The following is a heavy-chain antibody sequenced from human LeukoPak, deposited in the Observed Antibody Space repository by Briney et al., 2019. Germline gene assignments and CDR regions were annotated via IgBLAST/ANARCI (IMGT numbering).Heavy chain of an antibody. V-gene: IGHV1-69*04. CDR3: ARDDWGSLGY. J-gene: IGHJ4*02. D-gene: IGHD3-16*01. Sequence: SVKVSCKTSGYTFSSYGISWLRQAPGQGLEWMGRIIPILGIANYAQKFQGRVTITADKSTSTAYMELSSLRSEDTAVYYCARDDWGSLGYWGQGTLVTVSS. CDR2: IIPILGIA. CDR1: GYTFSSYG.